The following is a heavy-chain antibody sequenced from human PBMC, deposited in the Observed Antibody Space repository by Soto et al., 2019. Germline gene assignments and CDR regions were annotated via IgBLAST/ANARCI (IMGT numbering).Heavy chain of an antibody. CDR2: ISPGSRYP. J-gene: IGHJ4*02. Sequence: PGGSLRLSCAGSGFTFGDSYMSWIRQAPGKGLEWLSYISPGSRYPAYADSVKGRFTISRDNAKRSLYLEMNSLRAEDTAVYYCARESEDLTSNFDYWGQGTLVTVSS. V-gene: IGHV3-11*06. CDR3: ARESEDLTSNFDY. CDR1: GFTFGDSY.